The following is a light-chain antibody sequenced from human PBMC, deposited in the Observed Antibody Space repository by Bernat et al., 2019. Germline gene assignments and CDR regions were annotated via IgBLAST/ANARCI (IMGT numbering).Light chain of an antibody. CDR1: QGITRY. Sequence: DIQMTQSPPSLSASVGDRVTITCRASQGITRYLVWFQQKPGKAPKSLIYAASSLESGVPSRFSGTGSGTDFTLNINSLQPEDFATYYCHQYGSPFRSFGQGTTVEIK. CDR2: AAS. V-gene: IGKV1-16*01. CDR3: HQYGSPFRS. J-gene: IGKJ2*01.